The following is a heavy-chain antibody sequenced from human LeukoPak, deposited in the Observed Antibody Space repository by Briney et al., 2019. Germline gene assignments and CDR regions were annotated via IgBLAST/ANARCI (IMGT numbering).Heavy chain of an antibody. J-gene: IGHJ4*02. Sequence: GASVKVSFKVSGYTLTELSMHWVRQAPGKGLAWMGGFDPEDGETIYAQKFQGRVTMTEDTSTDTAYMELSSLRSEDTAVYYCATGSYTSSGYYYGHYYWGQGTLVTVSS. D-gene: IGHD3-22*01. CDR1: GYTLTELS. V-gene: IGHV1-24*01. CDR3: ATGSYTSSGYYYGHYY. CDR2: FDPEDGET.